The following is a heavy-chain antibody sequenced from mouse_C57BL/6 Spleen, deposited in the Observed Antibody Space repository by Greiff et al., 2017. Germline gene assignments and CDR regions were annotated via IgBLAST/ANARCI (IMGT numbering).Heavy chain of an antibody. D-gene: IGHD1-1*01. V-gene: IGHV1-64*01. CDR2: IHPNSGST. CDR3: ARPGVVATHWYFDV. J-gene: IGHJ1*03. Sequence: GQGLEWIGMIHPNSGSTNYNEKFKSKATLTVDKSSSTAYMQLSSLTSEDSAVYYCARPGVVATHWYFDVWGTGTTVTVSS.